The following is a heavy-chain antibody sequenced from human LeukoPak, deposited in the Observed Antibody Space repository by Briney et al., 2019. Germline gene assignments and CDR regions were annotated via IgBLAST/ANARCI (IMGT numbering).Heavy chain of an antibody. D-gene: IGHD1-26*01. J-gene: IGHJ3*02. CDR3: ASSSGSGHDAFDI. CDR2: VSANGVTT. Sequence: GGSLRLSCEASGFTFSSYAIHWVRQAPGMGLEYVSAVSANGVTTYYANSVKGRFTISRDNSKNTLYLQMGSLRAEDMAVYYCASSSGSGHDAFDIWGQGTMVTVSS. V-gene: IGHV3-64*01. CDR1: GFTFSSYA.